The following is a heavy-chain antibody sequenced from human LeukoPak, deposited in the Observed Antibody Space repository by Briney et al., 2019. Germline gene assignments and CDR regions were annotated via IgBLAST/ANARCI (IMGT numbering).Heavy chain of an antibody. CDR3: ATYGSGSYHYFDY. CDR2: ISSSSTYI. D-gene: IGHD3-10*01. CDR1: GFTFSSYS. V-gene: IGHV3-21*01. Sequence: PGGSLRLSCAASGFTFSSYSMNWVRQAPGKGLEWVSSISSSSTYIYYADSVKGRFTISRDNAKNSLYLQMNGLRAEDTAVYYCATYGSGSYHYFDYWGQGTLVTVSS. J-gene: IGHJ4*02.